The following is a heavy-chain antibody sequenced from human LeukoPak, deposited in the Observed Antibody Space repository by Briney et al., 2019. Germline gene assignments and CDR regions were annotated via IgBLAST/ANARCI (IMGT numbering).Heavy chain of an antibody. V-gene: IGHV3-23*01. CDR1: GFTFSSHG. Sequence: SGGSLRLSCAASGFTFSSHGMSWVRQAPGKGLEWVSTISGSGDNTYYADSVKGRFTISRDNSENTLYLQMNSLRAEDTAVYYCARVTYGSGTYGAFDYWGQGTLVTVSS. D-gene: IGHD3-10*01. CDR2: ISGSGDNT. J-gene: IGHJ4*02. CDR3: ARVTYGSGTYGAFDY.